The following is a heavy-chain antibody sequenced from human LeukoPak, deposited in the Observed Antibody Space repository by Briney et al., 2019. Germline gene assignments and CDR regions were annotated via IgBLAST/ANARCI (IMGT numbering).Heavy chain of an antibody. D-gene: IGHD6-19*01. J-gene: IGHJ6*02. Sequence: GASVKVSCKTSGYTFIRHYIHWVRQAPGQGLEGLGLINTSGATTRYGQNFKGRVTATRDTSTSTVYMEMSSLNSEDTAVYYCARGLESSGWYGMDVWGQGTTIIVSS. CDR2: INTSGATT. CDR1: GYTFIRHY. V-gene: IGHV1-46*01. CDR3: ARGLESSGWYGMDV.